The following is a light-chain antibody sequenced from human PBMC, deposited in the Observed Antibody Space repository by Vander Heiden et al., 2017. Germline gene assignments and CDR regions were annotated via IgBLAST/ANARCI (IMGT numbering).Light chain of an antibody. CDR1: QSINRY. CDR3: QQSYNAPRT. V-gene: IGKV1-39*01. Sequence: DIQMTQSPSSLSASVGDRVTITCRASQSINRYLNWYQQKLGKAPKLLIYAASSLQSGVPSRFSGSGSGTDFSLTISSLQPEDFATYYCQQSYNAPRTFGQGTKVEIK. CDR2: AAS. J-gene: IGKJ1*01.